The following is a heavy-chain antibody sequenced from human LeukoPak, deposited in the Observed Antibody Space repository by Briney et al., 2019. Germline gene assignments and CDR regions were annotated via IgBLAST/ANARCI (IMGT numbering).Heavy chain of an antibody. CDR3: AREEVKSFDN. CDR2: ISYDGSDK. J-gene: IGHJ4*02. CDR1: GFTFDSYA. V-gene: IGHV3-30-3*01. Sequence: GGSLRLSCAASGFTFDSYAMHWVRQAPGKGLEWVAVISYDGSDKYSADSVKGRFTISRDNSKNTLYLQMNSLRPEDTAVYYCAREEVKSFDNWGQGTLVTVSS.